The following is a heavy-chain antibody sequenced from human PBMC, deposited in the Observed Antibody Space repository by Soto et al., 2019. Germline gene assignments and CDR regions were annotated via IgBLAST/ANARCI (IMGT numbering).Heavy chain of an antibody. CDR2: ISATTTYK. J-gene: IGHJ2*01. D-gene: IGHD2-8*02. Sequence: GWSLRLSCTASGFTFDTYTMNWLRQAPGRGLEWVSSISATTTYKYYAASVEGRFTISRDNAKNSLYLQTNSLGAEDTAVYYCARGSASKSGHLWYFDLWGRGTLVTVSS. CDR3: ARGSASKSGHLWYFDL. V-gene: IGHV3-21*01. CDR1: GFTFDTYT.